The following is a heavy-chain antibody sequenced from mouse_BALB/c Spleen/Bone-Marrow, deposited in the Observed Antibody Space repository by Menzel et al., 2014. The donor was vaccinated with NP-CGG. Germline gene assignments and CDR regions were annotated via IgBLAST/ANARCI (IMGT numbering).Heavy chain of an antibody. V-gene: IGHV7-3*02. CDR3: ARDNGSSPSYWFFNV. D-gene: IGHD1-1*01. CDR2: IRNEANGYTT. J-gene: IGHJ1*01. Sequence: DVQLQESGGGLVQPGGSLRLSCATSGFTFTDYYMTWVRQPSGKALEWLSFIRNEANGYTTEYSASVKGLFTISRDNSQSILYLQMNPLRPEDSATYYCARDNGSSPSYWFFNVWGAGTTVTVSS. CDR1: GFTFTDYY.